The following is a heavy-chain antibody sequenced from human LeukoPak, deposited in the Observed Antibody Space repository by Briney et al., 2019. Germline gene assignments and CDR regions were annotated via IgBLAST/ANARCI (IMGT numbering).Heavy chain of an antibody. J-gene: IGHJ4*02. CDR2: IRSKANSYAT. V-gene: IGHV3-73*01. CDR3: AKGSYYDSSGSFYFDY. CDR1: GFTFSGSA. Sequence: PGGSLRLSCAASGFTFSGSAMHWVRQASGKGLEWVGRIRSKANSYATAYAASVKGRFTISRDNSKNTLYVQVNSLGTEDTAAYYCAKGSYYDSSGSFYFDYWGQGTLVTVSS. D-gene: IGHD3-22*01.